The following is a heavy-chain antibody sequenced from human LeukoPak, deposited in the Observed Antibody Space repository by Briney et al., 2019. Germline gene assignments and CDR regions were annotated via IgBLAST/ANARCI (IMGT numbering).Heavy chain of an antibody. V-gene: IGHV3-30-3*01. CDR2: ISYDGSNK. J-gene: IGHJ4*02. CDR1: GFTFSSYA. D-gene: IGHD6-19*01. CDR3: ARDPGYSSGWWATYYFDY. Sequence: GGSLRLSCAASGFTFSSYAMHWVRQAPGKGLEWVAVISYDGSNKYYADSVKGRFTISRDNSKNTLYLQMNSLRAEDTAVYYCARDPGYSSGWWATYYFDYWGQGTLVTVSS.